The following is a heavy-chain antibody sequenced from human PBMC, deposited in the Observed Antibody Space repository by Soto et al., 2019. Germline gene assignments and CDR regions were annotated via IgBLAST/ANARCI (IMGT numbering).Heavy chain of an antibody. J-gene: IGHJ4*02. CDR3: ANRILRTVFGLVTTTAIYFDF. V-gene: IGHV2-5*02. CDR2: IYWDDDK. CDR1: GFSLTTSGVG. D-gene: IGHD3-3*01. Sequence: QITLNESGPTVVKPAETLTLTCTFSGFSLTTSGVGVGWIRQSPGKAPEWLALIYWDDDKRYSASLKSRLTIPKDTSKNQVVLTMASVYPADTATYYCANRILRTVFGLVTTTAIYFDFWGQGTPVVVSS.